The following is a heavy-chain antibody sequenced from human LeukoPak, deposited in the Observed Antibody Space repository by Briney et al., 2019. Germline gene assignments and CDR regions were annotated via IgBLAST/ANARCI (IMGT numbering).Heavy chain of an antibody. CDR2: IRYDGSNK. CDR1: GFTFSSYG. J-gene: IGHJ4*02. D-gene: IGHD5-12*01. V-gene: IGHV3-30*02. Sequence: GGSLRLSCAASGFTFSSYGMHWVRQAPGKGLEWVAFIRYDGSNKYYADSVKGRFTISRDNSKNTLYLQMNSLRAEDTAVYYCANPAGLRLYYFVYWGQGTLVTVSS. CDR3: ANPAGLRLYYFVY.